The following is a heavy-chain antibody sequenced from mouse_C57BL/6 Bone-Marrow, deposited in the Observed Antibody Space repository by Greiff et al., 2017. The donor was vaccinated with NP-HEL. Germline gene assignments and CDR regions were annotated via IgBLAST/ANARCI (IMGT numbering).Heavy chain of an antibody. Sequence: EVKLMESGGGLVQPGGSLKLSCAASGFTFSDYYMYWVRQTPEKRLEWVAYISNGGGSTYYPDTVKGRFTISRDNAKNTLYLQMSRLKSEDTAMYYCAAWFAYWGQGTLVTVSA. V-gene: IGHV5-12*01. CDR2: ISNGGGST. CDR3: AAWFAY. J-gene: IGHJ3*01. CDR1: GFTFSDYY.